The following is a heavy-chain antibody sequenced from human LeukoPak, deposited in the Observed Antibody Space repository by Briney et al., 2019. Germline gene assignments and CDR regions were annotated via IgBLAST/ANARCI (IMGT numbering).Heavy chain of an antibody. J-gene: IGHJ5*02. D-gene: IGHD6-19*01. V-gene: IGHV1-8*01. CDR2: MNPNSGNT. CDR1: GYAFTTYD. CDR3: ARGRGSGHKENWFDP. Sequence: GASVKVSCKASGYAFTTYDINWVRQATGQEPEWMGWMNPNSGNTGYTQNFQGRVTMTRNTSISTAYMELSSLKSEDTAVYYCARGRGSGHKENWFDPWGLGTLVTVSS.